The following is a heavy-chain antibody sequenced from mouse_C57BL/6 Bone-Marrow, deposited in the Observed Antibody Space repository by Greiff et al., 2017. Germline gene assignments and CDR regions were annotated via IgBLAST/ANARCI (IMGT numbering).Heavy chain of an antibody. V-gene: IGHV1-50*01. Sequence: QVQLQQSGAELVKPGASVKLSCKASGYTFTSYWMQWVKQRPGQGLEWIGEIDPSDSYTNYNQKFKGKATLTVDTSSSTAYMQLSSLTSEDSAVYYCAREKIYGGYFDYWGQGTTLTVSS. CDR3: AREKIYGGYFDY. J-gene: IGHJ2*01. D-gene: IGHD2-3*01. CDR1: GYTFTSYW. CDR2: IDPSDSYT.